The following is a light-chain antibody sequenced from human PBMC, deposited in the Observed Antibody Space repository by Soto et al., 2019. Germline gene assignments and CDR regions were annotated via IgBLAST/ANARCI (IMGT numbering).Light chain of an antibody. V-gene: IGLV2-23*01. CDR2: EGS. Sequence: QSVLTQPASVSGSPGQSITISCTGTSSDVGSYNLVSWYQQHPGKAPKLMIYEGSKRPSGVSNRFSGSKSGNTASLTISGLQAEDEADYYCCSYAGVAEVVFGGGTKLTVL. J-gene: IGLJ2*01. CDR3: CSYAGVAEVV. CDR1: SSDVGSYNL.